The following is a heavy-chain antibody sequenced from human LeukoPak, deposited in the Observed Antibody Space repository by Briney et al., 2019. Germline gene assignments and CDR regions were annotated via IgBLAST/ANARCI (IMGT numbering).Heavy chain of an antibody. D-gene: IGHD4-23*01. CDR2: IYYSGST. V-gene: IGHV4-59*12. Sequence: SETLSLTCTVSGGSISSYYWSWLRQPPGKGLEWIGYIYYSGSTNYNPSLKSRVTISVDTSKNQFSLKLSSVTAADTAVYYCARGETTVVTHNWFDPWGQGTLVTVSS. CDR1: GGSISSYY. J-gene: IGHJ5*02. CDR3: ARGETTVVTHNWFDP.